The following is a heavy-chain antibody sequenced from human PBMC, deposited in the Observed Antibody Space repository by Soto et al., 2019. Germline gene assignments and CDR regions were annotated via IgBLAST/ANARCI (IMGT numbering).Heavy chain of an antibody. CDR3: AGSPGLSRISGTTLGA. CDR2: INGGGSST. CDR1: GFTFSSYG. Sequence: PGGSLRLSCAASGFTFSSYGMHWVRQAPGKGLVWVSRINGGGSSTSYADSVKGRFTISRDNAKNMLYLQVNSLRADDTAVYYCAGSPGLSRISGTTLGAWGQGTLVTVSS. V-gene: IGHV3-74*01. J-gene: IGHJ5*01. D-gene: IGHD1-7*01.